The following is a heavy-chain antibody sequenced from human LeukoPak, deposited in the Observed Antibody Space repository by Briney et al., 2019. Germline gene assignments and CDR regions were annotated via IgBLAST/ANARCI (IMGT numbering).Heavy chain of an antibody. V-gene: IGHV3-48*03. CDR3: ARWIYGSGSKRYFDS. Sequence: GGSLRLSCAASGFTFSNYAMNWVRQAPGEGLEWLSYITTSGSTIYYADSVKGRFTVSRDNAKNSLYLQMNSLRAEDTAVYYCARWIYGSGSKRYFDSWGQGTLVTVSS. D-gene: IGHD3-10*01. J-gene: IGHJ4*02. CDR1: GFTFSNYA. CDR2: ITTSGSTI.